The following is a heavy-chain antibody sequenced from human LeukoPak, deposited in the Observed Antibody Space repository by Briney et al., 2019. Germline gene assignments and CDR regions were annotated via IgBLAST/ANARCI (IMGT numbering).Heavy chain of an antibody. J-gene: IGHJ4*02. D-gene: IGHD2-8*02. CDR2: FDGNGPNT. CDR3: AKPRTTGLGWAQFDY. V-gene: IGHV3-23*01. CDR1: GFTFSSFA. Sequence: GGSLRLSCAASGFTFSSFAMTWVRQAPGKGLEWVSGFDGNGPNTYYADSVKGRWTISRDNSRNTLYLEMSSLRPEDTAIYYCAKPRTTGLGWAQFDYWGQGSLVTVSS.